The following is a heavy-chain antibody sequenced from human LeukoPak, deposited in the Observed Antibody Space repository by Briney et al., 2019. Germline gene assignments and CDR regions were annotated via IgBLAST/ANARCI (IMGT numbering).Heavy chain of an antibody. CDR2: INSDGGST. CDR3: ARRIQGMAPYYFDY. J-gene: IGHJ4*02. Sequence: QPGVSLRLSCTASGFTFSSYWMHWVRQAPGKGLVWVSRINSDGGSTSYADSVKGRFTISRDNAKNTLYLQMNSLRAEDTAVYYCARRIQGMAPYYFDYWSQGTLVTVSS. D-gene: IGHD5-24*01. CDR1: GFTFSSYW. V-gene: IGHV3-74*01.